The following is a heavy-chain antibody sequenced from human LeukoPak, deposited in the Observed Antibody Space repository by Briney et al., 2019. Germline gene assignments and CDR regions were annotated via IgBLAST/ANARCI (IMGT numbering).Heavy chain of an antibody. CDR2: INPNSGGT. V-gene: IGHV1-2*02. Sequence: ASVKVSCKASGYTFTGYYMHWVRQAPGQGLEWMGWINPNSGGTDYAQKFQGRVTMTRDTSISTAYMELSRLRSDDTAVYYCARGPIVVVPAAGNFDYWGQGTLVTVSS. CDR3: ARGPIVVVPAAGNFDY. D-gene: IGHD2-2*01. J-gene: IGHJ4*02. CDR1: GYTFTGYY.